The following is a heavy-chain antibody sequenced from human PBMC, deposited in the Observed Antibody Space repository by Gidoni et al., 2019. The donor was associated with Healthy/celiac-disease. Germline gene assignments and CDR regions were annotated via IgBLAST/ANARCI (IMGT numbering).Heavy chain of an antibody. CDR2: ISGSGGST. D-gene: IGHD6-19*01. V-gene: IGHV3-23*01. J-gene: IGHJ4*02. CDR3: AKDEVIIAVAAYFDY. CDR1: GSTFTSYA. Sequence: EVQLLESGGGLVQPGGSLSLSCAASGSTFTSYAMSWVRQAPGTGLEWVSAISGSGGSTYYADSVKGRFTISRDNSKNTLYLQMNSLRAEDTAVYYCAKDEVIIAVAAYFDYWGQGTLVTVSS.